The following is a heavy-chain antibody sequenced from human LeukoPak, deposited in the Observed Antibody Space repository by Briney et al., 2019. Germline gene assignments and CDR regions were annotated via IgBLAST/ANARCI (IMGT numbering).Heavy chain of an antibody. D-gene: IGHD1-26*01. J-gene: IGHJ4*02. CDR2: ISAYDGNT. CDR3: ARDGRFAAYEPDY. CDR1: GLTFSNYG. V-gene: IGHV1-18*01. Sequence: ASVKVSCTASGLTFSNYGITWVRQAPGQGLEWVGWISAYDGNTNYAQKFQGRVTTTTDTSTSTAHMELRSLRYDDTAVYYCARDGRFAAYEPDYWGQGTLVTVSS.